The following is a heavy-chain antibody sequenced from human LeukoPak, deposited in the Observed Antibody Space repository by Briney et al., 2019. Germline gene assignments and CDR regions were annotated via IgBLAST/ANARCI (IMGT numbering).Heavy chain of an antibody. CDR1: GFTFSTYA. J-gene: IGHJ5*02. D-gene: IGHD2-21*01. CDR3: AKDRGRLPSEGNH. CDR2: ISGSGDST. V-gene: IGHV3-23*01. Sequence: GGSLRLSCAASGFTFSTYAVNWVRQAPGKGLEWVSTISGSGDSTYYADSVKGRFTISRDNSKNTLYLQMNSLRAEDTAVYYCAKDRGRLPSEGNHWGQGTLVTVSS.